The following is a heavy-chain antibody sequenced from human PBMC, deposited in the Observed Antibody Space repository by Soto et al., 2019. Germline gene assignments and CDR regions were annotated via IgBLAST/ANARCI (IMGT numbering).Heavy chain of an antibody. D-gene: IGHD1-26*01. J-gene: IGHJ4*02. CDR1: GFTFSSYA. Sequence: QVQLVESGGGVVQPGRSLRLSCAASGFTFSSYAMHWVRQAPGKGLEWVAVISYDGSNKYYADSVKGRFTISRDNSKNTLYLQMNSLRAEDTAVYYCARGLGGGPFCYFDYWGQGTLVTVSS. CDR3: ARGLGGGPFCYFDY. V-gene: IGHV3-30-3*01. CDR2: ISYDGSNK.